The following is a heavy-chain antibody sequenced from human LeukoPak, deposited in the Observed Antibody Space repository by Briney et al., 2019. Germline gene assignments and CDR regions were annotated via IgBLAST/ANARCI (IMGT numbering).Heavy chain of an antibody. V-gene: IGHV3-11*01. J-gene: IGHJ4*02. CDR2: ISPTGDII. D-gene: IGHD3-16*01. CDR3: AREHWAAPDH. Sequence: PGGSLRLSCAASGFTFGVYYMTWLRQAPGRGLEPLSFISPTGDIIKYVDSVKGRFTISRDNAKSSMYLVMNSLRAEDTAVYYCAREHWAAPDHWGQGTLVTVSP. CDR1: GFTFGVYY.